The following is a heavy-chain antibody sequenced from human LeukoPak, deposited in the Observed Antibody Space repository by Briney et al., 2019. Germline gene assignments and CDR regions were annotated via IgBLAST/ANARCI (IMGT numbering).Heavy chain of an antibody. Sequence: SETLSLTCTVSGGSISSYYWRWIRQPAGKGLVWLGRIYTSGSTNYNPSLKSRVTMSVDTSKNQYSLKLSSVTAADTAVYYCARGRYYYGSGTFGDIWGQGTMVTVSS. V-gene: IGHV4-4*07. D-gene: IGHD3-10*01. CDR1: GGSISSYY. CDR3: ARGRYYYGSGTFGDI. CDR2: IYTSGST. J-gene: IGHJ3*02.